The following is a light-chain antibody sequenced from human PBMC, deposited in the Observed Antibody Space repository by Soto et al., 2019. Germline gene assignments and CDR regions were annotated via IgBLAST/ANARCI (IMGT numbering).Light chain of an antibody. J-gene: IGLJ1*01. CDR2: IND. CDR1: RSNIGSNS. Sequence: QSVLTRPPSVSGTPGQRVIISCSGSRSNIGSNSVNWYQQLPGTTPKLLIYINDQRPSGVPDRFSGSTSGTSVSLAISGLQSEDEADYYCASWDDRLKGYVFGTGTTVTVL. V-gene: IGLV1-44*01. CDR3: ASWDDRLKGYV.